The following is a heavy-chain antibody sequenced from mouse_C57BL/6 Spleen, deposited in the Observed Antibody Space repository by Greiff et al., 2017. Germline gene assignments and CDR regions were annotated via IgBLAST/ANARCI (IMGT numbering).Heavy chain of an antibody. CDR3: ALNYDSFAY. V-gene: IGHV1-69*01. CDR2: IDPSDSYT. J-gene: IGHJ3*01. CDR1: GYTFTSYW. D-gene: IGHD2-4*01. Sequence: VQLQQPGAELVMPGASVKLSCKASGYTFTSYWMHWVKQRPGQGLEWIGEIDPSDSYTNYNQKFKGKSTLTVDKSSSTAYMQLSSLTSEDSAVYYCALNYDSFAYWGQGTLVTVSA.